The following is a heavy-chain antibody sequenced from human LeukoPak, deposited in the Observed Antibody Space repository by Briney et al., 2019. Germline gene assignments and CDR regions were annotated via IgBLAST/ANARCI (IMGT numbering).Heavy chain of an antibody. CDR2: IKQDGSEK. D-gene: IGHD6-13*01. Sequence: GGSLRLSCAASGFSFSSYWMTWVRQAPGKGLEWVANIKQDGSEKYYVDSVMGRFTISRDNAKNSLYLQMNSLRAEDTAVYYCARMSTSSWYVCDYWGQGTLVTVS. CDR3: ARMSTSSWYVCDY. CDR1: GFSFSSYW. V-gene: IGHV3-7*01. J-gene: IGHJ4*02.